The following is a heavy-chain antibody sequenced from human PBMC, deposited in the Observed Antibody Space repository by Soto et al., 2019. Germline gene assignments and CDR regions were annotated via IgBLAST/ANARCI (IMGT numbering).Heavy chain of an antibody. CDR3: AKDKEQLAAHNYSDY. D-gene: IGHD6-6*01. CDR2: ISWNSGSI. J-gene: IGHJ4*02. Sequence: GGSLRLSCAASGCTFDDYAMHWVRQAPGKGLEWCSGISWNSGSIGYADSVKGRFTISRDNAKNSLYLQMNSLRAEDTALYYWAKDKEQLAAHNYSDYCGKGLMLTVSS. V-gene: IGHV3-9*01. CDR1: GCTFDDYA.